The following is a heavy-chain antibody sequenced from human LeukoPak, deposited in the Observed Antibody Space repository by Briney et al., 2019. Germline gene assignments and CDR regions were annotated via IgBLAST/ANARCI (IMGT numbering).Heavy chain of an antibody. D-gene: IGHD3-3*01. J-gene: IGHJ6*03. Sequence: SETLSLTCTVSGGSISSYYWSWIRQPPGKGLEWIGYIYYSGSTNYNPSLKSRVTISVDMSKNQFSLKLSSVTAADTAVYHCARIYYDFWSGPRYYYYMDVWGKGTTVTVSS. CDR1: GGSISSYY. CDR3: ARIYYDFWSGPRYYYYMDV. CDR2: IYYSGST. V-gene: IGHV4-59*01.